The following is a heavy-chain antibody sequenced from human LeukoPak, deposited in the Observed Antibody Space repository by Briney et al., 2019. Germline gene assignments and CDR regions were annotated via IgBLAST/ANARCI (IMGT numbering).Heavy chain of an antibody. V-gene: IGHV3-30*03. CDR1: GFTFSSYG. Sequence: GGSLRLSCAASGFTFSSYGMHWVRQAPGKGLEWVAVISYDGSNKYYADSVKGRFTISRDNSKNTLYLQMNSLRAEDTAVYYCARAQVGYNWFDPWGQGTLVSASS. CDR3: ARAQVGYNWFDP. D-gene: IGHD1-26*01. CDR2: ISYDGSNK. J-gene: IGHJ5*02.